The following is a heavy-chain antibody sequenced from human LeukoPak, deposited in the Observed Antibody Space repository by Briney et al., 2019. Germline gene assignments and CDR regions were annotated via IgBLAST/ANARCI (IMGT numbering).Heavy chain of an antibody. J-gene: IGHJ4*02. D-gene: IGHD1-7*01. Sequence: SETLSLTCIVSGGSISSYYWSWIRQPPGKGLEWIGYIHYSGSTSYNPSLRSRVTISVDTSKNQFSLRLSSVTAADTAVYYCARGPHRYNWNYANMKNLDYWGQGTLVTVSS. CDR1: GGSISSYY. CDR2: IHYSGST. CDR3: ARGPHRYNWNYANMKNLDY. V-gene: IGHV4-59*12.